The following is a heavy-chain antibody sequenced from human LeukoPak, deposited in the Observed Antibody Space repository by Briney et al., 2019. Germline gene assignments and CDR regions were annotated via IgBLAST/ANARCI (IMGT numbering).Heavy chain of an antibody. V-gene: IGHV4-34*01. CDR3: ARGVGRGHYYGMDV. CDR1: GGSFSGYY. J-gene: IGHJ6*02. Sequence: TSETLSLTRAVYGGSFSGYYWSWLRQPPGKGLEWLGEINHSGSTNYNPSLKSRVTISVDTSKNQFSLKLSSVTAADTAVYYCARGVGRGHYYGMDVWGQGTTVTVSS. D-gene: IGHD3-10*01. CDR2: INHSGST.